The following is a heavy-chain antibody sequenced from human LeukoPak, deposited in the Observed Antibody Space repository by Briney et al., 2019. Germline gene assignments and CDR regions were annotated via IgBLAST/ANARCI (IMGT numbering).Heavy chain of an antibody. Sequence: SGGSLRLSCAASGFTFSSYEMNWVRQAPGKGLEWVSSISSGSNYIYYADSVKGRFTISRDSAKNSLYLQMNSLRAEDTAVYYCARGTPTTRDFDYWGQGTLVTVSS. CDR3: ARGTPTTRDFDY. CDR2: ISSGSNYI. D-gene: IGHD4-11*01. V-gene: IGHV3-21*01. J-gene: IGHJ4*02. CDR1: GFTFSSYE.